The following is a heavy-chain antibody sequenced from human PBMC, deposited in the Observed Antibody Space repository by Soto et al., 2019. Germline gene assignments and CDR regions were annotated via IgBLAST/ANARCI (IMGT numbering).Heavy chain of an antibody. Sequence: QVQVVESGGGVVQPGKSLRLSCEASGVMFSLLGIHWVRQAPGKGLEWVAAVSNDGNNQYYADSVKGRFTISRDNSQNTVHLEMNSLRGEDTALYYCAKPRGPAHFDYWGQGALVIVSS. CDR1: GVMFSLLG. J-gene: IGHJ4*02. CDR3: AKPRGPAHFDY. CDR2: VSNDGNNQ. D-gene: IGHD3-16*01. V-gene: IGHV3-30*18.